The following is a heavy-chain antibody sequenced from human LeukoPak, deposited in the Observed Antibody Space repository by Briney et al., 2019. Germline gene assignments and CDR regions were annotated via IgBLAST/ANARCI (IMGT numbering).Heavy chain of an antibody. CDR1: GFTFSSYW. J-gene: IGHJ4*02. V-gene: IGHV3-21*01. Sequence: GGSLRLSCAASGFTFSSYWMSWVRQAPGKGLEWVSSISSTGTYIYYADSVKGRFTISRDNSKNTLYLQMNSLRAEDTAAYYCARDLDSGYDNPLLFDYWGQGTLVTVSS. CDR3: ARDLDSGYDNPLLFDY. D-gene: IGHD5-12*01. CDR2: ISSTGTYI.